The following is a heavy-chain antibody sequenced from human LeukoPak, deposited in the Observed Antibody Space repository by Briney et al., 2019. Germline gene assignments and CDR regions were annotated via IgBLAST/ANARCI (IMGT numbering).Heavy chain of an antibody. CDR2: IYTSGST. V-gene: IGHV4-4*07. CDR3: ARDHCSGGSCYCPLDY. CDR1: GGSIRSYY. J-gene: IGHJ4*02. Sequence: SETLSLTCTVSGGSIRSYYWSWIRQPAGKGLEWIGRIYTSGSTNYNPSLKSRVTMSVDTSKNQFSLKLSSVTAADTAVYYCARDHCSGGSCYCPLDYWGQGTLVTVSS. D-gene: IGHD2-15*01.